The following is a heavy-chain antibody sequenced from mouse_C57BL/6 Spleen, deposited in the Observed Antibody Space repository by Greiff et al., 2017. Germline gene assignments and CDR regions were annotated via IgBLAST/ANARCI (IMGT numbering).Heavy chain of an antibody. CDR2: INPSSGYT. J-gene: IGHJ2*01. D-gene: IGHD2-3*01. Sequence: QVQLKESGAELAKPGASVKLSCKASGYTFTSYWMHWVKQRPGQGLEWIGYINPSSGYTKYNQKFKDKATLTADKSSSTAYMQLSRLTYEDSAVYDCARSRDGYPYFDYWGQGTTLTVSA. CDR3: ARSRDGYPYFDY. CDR1: GYTFTSYW. V-gene: IGHV1-7*01.